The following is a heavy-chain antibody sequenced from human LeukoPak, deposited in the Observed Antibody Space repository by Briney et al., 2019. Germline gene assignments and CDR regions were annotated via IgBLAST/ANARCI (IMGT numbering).Heavy chain of an antibody. CDR2: IWYDGSNK. CDR1: GFTFSSYG. CDR3: AKNAATYYYDSSGYYDHFDY. Sequence: GGSLRLSCAASGFTFSSYGMHWVRQAPGKGLEWVAVIWYDGSNKYYADSVKGRFTISRDNSKNTLYLQMNSLRAEDTAVYYCAKNAATYYYDSSGYYDHFDYWGQGTLVTVSS. D-gene: IGHD3-22*01. V-gene: IGHV3-33*06. J-gene: IGHJ4*02.